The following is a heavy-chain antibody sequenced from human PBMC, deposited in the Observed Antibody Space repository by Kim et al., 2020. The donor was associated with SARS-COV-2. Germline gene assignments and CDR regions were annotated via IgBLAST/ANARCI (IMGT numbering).Heavy chain of an antibody. V-gene: IGHV3-9*01. Sequence: GGSLRLSCAASGFTFDDYAMHWVRQAPGKGLEWVSGISWNSGSIGYADSVKGRFTISRDNAKNSLYLQMNSLRAEDTALYYCAKDSLTGYPLYYYMDV. CDR3: AKDSLTGYPLYYYMDV. CDR2: ISWNSGSI. D-gene: IGHD3-9*01. CDR1: GFTFDDYA. J-gene: IGHJ6*03.